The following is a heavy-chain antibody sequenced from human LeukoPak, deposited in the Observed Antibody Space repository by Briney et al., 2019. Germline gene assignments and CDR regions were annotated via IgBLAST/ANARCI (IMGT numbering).Heavy chain of an antibody. V-gene: IGHV3-30*03. J-gene: IGHJ3*02. CDR1: GFTFSSYG. CDR2: ISYDGSNK. Sequence: PGGSLRLSCAASGFTFSSYGMHWVRQAPGKGLEWVAVISYDGSNKYYADSVKGRFTISRDNAKNTLYLQMNSLRAEDTAVYYCARGITIFGVVNDAFDIWGQGTMVTVSS. D-gene: IGHD3-3*01. CDR3: ARGITIFGVVNDAFDI.